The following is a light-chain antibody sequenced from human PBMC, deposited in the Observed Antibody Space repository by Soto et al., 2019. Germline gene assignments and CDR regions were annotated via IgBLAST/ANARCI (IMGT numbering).Light chain of an antibody. CDR1: QAIRTE. CDR3: LQDYNYPRT. CDR2: ATS. Sequence: ALQMTQSPSSLSASVGDRVTITCRASQAIRTELGWYQQKPGKAPKLLIYATSTLQSGVPSRFSGSGSGTDFTLTISSLQPEDFATYYCLQDYNYPRTFGQGTKVEIK. V-gene: IGKV1-6*01. J-gene: IGKJ1*01.